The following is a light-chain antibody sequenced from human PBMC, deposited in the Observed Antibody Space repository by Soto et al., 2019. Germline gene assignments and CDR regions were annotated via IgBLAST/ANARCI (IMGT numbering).Light chain of an antibody. V-gene: IGKV3D-15*01. CDR1: QSVSSN. Sequence: EIVMTQSPATLSVSPGERATLSCRASQSVSSNLAWYQQKPGQAPRLLIYGASTRATGIPARFSGSGSGTEFNINISSLQSEDFAVYYSQQYNNWPLTFGGGTKVEIK. CDR3: QQYNNWPLT. J-gene: IGKJ4*01. CDR2: GAS.